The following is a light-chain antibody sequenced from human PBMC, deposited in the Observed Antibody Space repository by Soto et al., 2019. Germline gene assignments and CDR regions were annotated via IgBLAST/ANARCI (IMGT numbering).Light chain of an antibody. CDR1: SSDVRGYNH. V-gene: IGLV2-11*01. J-gene: IGLJ2*01. Sequence: QSVLTQPRSVSGSPGQSVTISCTGTSSDVRGYNHVSWYQQHPGKAPKLMIYDVSKRPSGVPDRFSGSKSGNTASLTISGLQAEDEADYYCCSYAGSYTVVFGGGTKLTVL. CDR2: DVS. CDR3: CSYAGSYTVV.